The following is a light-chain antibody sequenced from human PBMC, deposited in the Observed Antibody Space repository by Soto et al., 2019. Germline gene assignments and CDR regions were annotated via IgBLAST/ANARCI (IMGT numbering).Light chain of an antibody. CDR2: EVS. Sequence: QSVLTQPPSVSGSPGQSVTISCTGTSSDVGGYNRVSWYQQPPGTAPKLMIYEVSNRPSGVPDRFSGSKSGNTASLTISGLQAEDEADYYCSSFTSSSTRVFGGGTKPPS. V-gene: IGLV2-18*02. J-gene: IGLJ3*02. CDR1: SSDVGGYNR. CDR3: SSFTSSSTRV.